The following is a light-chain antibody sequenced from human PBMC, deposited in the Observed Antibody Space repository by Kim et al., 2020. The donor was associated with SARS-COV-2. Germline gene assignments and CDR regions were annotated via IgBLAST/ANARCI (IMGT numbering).Light chain of an antibody. CDR3: QQYYSTPYT. Sequence: SASVRDRVTITCRASQGITNSIAWYQQKPGKAPKLLLYIASRLENGVPTTFSGSVSGSDYTLTISSLQPKDFANYYCQQYYSTPYTFGQGTKLEIK. CDR2: IAS. CDR1: QGITNS. J-gene: IGKJ2*01. V-gene: IGKV1-NL1*01.